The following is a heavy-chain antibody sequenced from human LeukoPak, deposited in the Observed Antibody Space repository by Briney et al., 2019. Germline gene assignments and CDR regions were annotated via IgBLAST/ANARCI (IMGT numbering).Heavy chain of an antibody. D-gene: IGHD3-3*01. CDR1: GYTFTSYG. J-gene: IGHJ6*02. CDR3: ARAPPEVRFLEWFYYYYGMDV. V-gene: IGHV1-18*01. Sequence: ASVKVSCKASGYTFTSYGISWVRQAPGQGLEWMGRISAYNGNTNYAQKLQGRVTMTTDTSTSTAYMELRSLRSDDTAVYYCARAPPEVRFLEWFYYYYGMDVWGQGTTVTVSS. CDR2: ISAYNGNT.